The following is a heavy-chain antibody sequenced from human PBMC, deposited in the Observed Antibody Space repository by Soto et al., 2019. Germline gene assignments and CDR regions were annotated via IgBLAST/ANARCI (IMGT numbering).Heavy chain of an antibody. J-gene: IGHJ3*02. CDR3: TTRIAVAGTNAFDI. CDR2: IKSKTDGGTT. CDR1: GFTFSNAW. D-gene: IGHD6-19*01. Sequence: GGSLRLSCAASGFTFSNAWMSWVRQAPGKGLEWVGRIKSKTDGGTTDYAAPVKGRFTISRDDLKNTLYLQMNSLKTEDTAVYYCTTRIAVAGTNAFDIWGQGTMVTVSS. V-gene: IGHV3-15*01.